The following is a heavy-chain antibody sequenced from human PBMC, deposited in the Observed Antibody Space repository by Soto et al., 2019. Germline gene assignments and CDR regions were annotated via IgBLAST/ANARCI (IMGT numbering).Heavy chain of an antibody. V-gene: IGHV3-30*03. CDR3: ARKPETGTTVPFDY. D-gene: IGHD1-1*01. Sequence: QVQLVESGGGVVQPGRSLRLSYAASGFTFSSYGMHWVRQAPGKGLEWVAVISYDGTEKYHADSVKGRFTISRDNSKNTLYLQVNSLRAEDTAVYYCARKPETGTTVPFDYWGQGTLVTVSS. CDR1: GFTFSSYG. J-gene: IGHJ4*02. CDR2: ISYDGTEK.